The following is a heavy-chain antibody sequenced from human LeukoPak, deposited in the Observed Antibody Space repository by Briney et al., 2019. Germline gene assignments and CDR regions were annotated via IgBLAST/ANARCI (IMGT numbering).Heavy chain of an antibody. CDR2: ISGSGGST. D-gene: IGHD5-24*01. V-gene: IGHV3-23*01. Sequence: GGTLRLSCAASGFTFSSYGMSWVRQAPGKGLEWVSAISGSGGSTYYADSVKGRFTISRDNSKNTLYLQMNSLRAEDTAVYYCARTRRDGYNFSEFDYWGPGNPGHRLL. J-gene: IGHJ4*02. CDR1: GFTFSSYG. CDR3: ARTRRDGYNFSEFDY.